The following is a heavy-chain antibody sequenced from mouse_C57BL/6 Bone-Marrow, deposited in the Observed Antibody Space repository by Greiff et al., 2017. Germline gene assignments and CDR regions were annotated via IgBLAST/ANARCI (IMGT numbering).Heavy chain of an antibody. CDR2: IDPSDSYT. CDR3: ARVYYGYYYFDY. Sequence: QVQLQQPGAELVKPGASVKLSCKASGYTFTSYWMQWVKQRPGQGLEWIGEIDPSDSYTNYNQKFKGKATLTVDTSSSTAYMQLSSLTSEDSAVYCCARVYYGYYYFDYWGQGTTLTVSS. D-gene: IGHD2-2*01. V-gene: IGHV1-50*01. CDR1: GYTFTSYW. J-gene: IGHJ2*01.